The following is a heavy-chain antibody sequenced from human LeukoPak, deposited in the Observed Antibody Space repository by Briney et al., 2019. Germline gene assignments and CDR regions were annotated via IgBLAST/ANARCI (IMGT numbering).Heavy chain of an antibody. D-gene: IGHD2-15*01. CDR2: IYSGGST. CDR1: GFTVSSNY. CDR3: ARSEKSVVVVVAAKRDKRSDAFDI. Sequence: GGSLRLSCAASGFTVSSNYMSWVRQAPGKGLEWVSVIYSGGSTYYADSVKGRFTISRDNSKNTLYLQMNSLRAEDTAVYYCARSEKSVVVVVAAKRDKRSDAFDIWGQGTMVTVSS. V-gene: IGHV3-66*01. J-gene: IGHJ3*02.